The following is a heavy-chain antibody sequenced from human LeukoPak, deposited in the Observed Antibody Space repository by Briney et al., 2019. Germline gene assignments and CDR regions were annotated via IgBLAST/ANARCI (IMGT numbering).Heavy chain of an antibody. D-gene: IGHD6-6*01. CDR1: GYTFRDLC. Sequence: ALVKVSCKASGYTFRDLCVHWVRQAPGQGLEWMGIIKVCGGHTDYAQKFQGRVTVTRDMSTSTVYMELNNLRSEDTAVYYWARERPDSYYFDNWGQGTLVTVSS. CDR2: IKVCGGHT. J-gene: IGHJ4*02. V-gene: IGHV1-46*01. CDR3: ARERPDSYYFDN.